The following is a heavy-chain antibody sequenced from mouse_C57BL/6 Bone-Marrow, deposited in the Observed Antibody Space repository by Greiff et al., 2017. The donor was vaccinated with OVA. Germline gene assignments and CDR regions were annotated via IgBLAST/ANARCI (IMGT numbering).Heavy chain of an antibody. CDR1: GFSLTSYG. CDR3: AIITTVVEDHYYAMDY. CDR2: IWGGGST. D-gene: IGHD1-1*01. Sequence: QVQLQQSGPGLVAPSQSLSITCTVSGFSLTSYGVDWVRQPPGKGLEWLGVIWGGGSTNYNSALMSRLSISKDNSKSQVFLKMNSLQTDDTAMYYCAIITTVVEDHYYAMDYWGQGTSVTVSS. J-gene: IGHJ4*01. V-gene: IGHV2-9*01.